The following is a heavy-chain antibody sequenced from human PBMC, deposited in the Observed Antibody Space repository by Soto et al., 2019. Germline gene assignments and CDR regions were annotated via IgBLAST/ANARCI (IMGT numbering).Heavy chain of an antibody. Sequence: PGWSLRLSCAASGFTFSSYAMSWVRQAPGKGLEWVSAISGSGGSTYYADSVKGRFTISRDNSKNTLYLQMNSLRAEDTAVYYCASQMKGGWYGIQLFVDWGNGSRRTVS. CDR3: ASQMKGGWYGIQLFVD. CDR2: ISGSGGST. V-gene: IGHV3-23*01. J-gene: IGHJ4*01. CDR1: GFTFSSYA. D-gene: IGHD5-18*01.